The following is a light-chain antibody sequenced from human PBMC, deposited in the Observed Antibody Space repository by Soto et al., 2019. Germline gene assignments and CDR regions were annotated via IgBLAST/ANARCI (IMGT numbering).Light chain of an antibody. Sequence: QSALTQPASVSGSPGQSITISCTGTSSDVGGYNYVSWFQQSPGKAPKVMIYEVTNRPSGVSNRFSGSKSGNTASLTISGLQAEDEAEYYCSSYTNINTGACVFGTGTKLTVL. CDR1: SSDVGGYNY. V-gene: IGLV2-14*01. CDR3: SSYTNINTGACV. CDR2: EVT. J-gene: IGLJ1*01.